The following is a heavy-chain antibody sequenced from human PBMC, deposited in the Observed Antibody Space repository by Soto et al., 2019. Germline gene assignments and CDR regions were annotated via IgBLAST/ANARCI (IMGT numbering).Heavy chain of an antibody. V-gene: IGHV3-23*01. CDR2: ISGSGGST. CDR1: GFTFSSYA. CDR3: AKGPSFRIHPGDYYGMDV. J-gene: IGHJ6*02. D-gene: IGHD2-15*01. Sequence: PGGSLRLSCAASGFTFSSYAMSWVRQAPGKGLEWVSAISGSGGSTYYADSVKGRFTISRDNSKNTLYLQMNSLRAEDTAVYYCAKGPSFRIHPGDYYGMDVWGQLTTVIVSS.